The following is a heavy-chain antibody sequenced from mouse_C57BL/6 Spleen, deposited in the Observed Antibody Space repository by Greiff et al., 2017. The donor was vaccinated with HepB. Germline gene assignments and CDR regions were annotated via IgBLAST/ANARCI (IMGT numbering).Heavy chain of an antibody. J-gene: IGHJ2*01. V-gene: IGHV5-9*01. Sequence: DVMLVESGGGLVKPGGSLKLSCAASGFTFSSYTMSWVRQTPEKRLEWVATISGGGGNTYYPDSVKGRFTISRDNAKNTLYLHMSSLRSEDTALYYCARPGLWYPFDDWGQGTTLTVSA. CDR2: ISGGGGNT. CDR3: ARPGLWYPFDD. CDR1: GFTFSSYT. D-gene: IGHD2-1*01.